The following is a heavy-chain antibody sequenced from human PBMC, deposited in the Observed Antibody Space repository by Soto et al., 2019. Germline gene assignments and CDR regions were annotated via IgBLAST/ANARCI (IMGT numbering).Heavy chain of an antibody. J-gene: IGHJ4*02. CDR2: IYYRGNA. CDR1: DDSINSDKYY. D-gene: IGHD3-9*01. V-gene: IGHV4-39*01. Sequence: QLQLQESGPGLVKPSETLSLTCSVSDDSINSDKYYWGWIRQPPGKGLEWIGSIYYRGNAYYNPSPQTPVTISLDKSKSQFSLKLNSVTAADSAVYFCARLEGLATISYYFDFWGRGALVTVSS. CDR3: ARLEGLATISYYFDF.